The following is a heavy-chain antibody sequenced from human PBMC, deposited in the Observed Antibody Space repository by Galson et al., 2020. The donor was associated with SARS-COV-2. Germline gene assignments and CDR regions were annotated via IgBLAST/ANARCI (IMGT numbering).Heavy chain of an antibody. CDR3: ARETEMAKFNYFDS. D-gene: IGHD5-12*01. Sequence: ASVKVSCKTSGYTFTAYYIHWVRQAPGQGLEWMGWINPNTGGTNYAQKFQGWVTMTRDTSISTAYMALSRLKSDDTAVYYCARETEMAKFNYFDSWVQGTLVTVSS. V-gene: IGHV1-2*04. CDR1: GYTFTAYY. J-gene: IGHJ4*02. CDR2: INPNTGGT.